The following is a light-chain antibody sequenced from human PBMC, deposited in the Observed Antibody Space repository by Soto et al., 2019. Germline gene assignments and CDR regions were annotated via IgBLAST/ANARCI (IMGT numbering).Light chain of an antibody. J-gene: IGLJ1*01. V-gene: IGLV2-14*01. CDR1: SSDVGGYNY. CDR2: DVS. CDR3: GSYASSSTLYV. Sequence: QSVLTQPASVSGSPGQSITISCTGTSSDVGGYNYVSWYQQHSGKAPKLMIYDVSNRPSGVSNRFSGSKSGNTASLTISGLLAEDEADYYCGSYASSSTLYVFGTGTKVTVL.